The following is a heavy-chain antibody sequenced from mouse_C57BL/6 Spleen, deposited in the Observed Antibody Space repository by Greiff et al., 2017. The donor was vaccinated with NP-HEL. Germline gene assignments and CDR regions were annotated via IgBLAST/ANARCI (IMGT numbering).Heavy chain of an antibody. CDR1: GFSFTSYG. J-gene: IGHJ1*03. Sequence: VQVVESGPGLVAPSQSLSITCTVSGFSFTSYGVDWVRQPPGKGLEWLGVIWGGGSTNYNSALMSSLSIRKDNSNTQVFLKMNSLQTEDTAMYYCAKRNWDGGYFDVWGTGTTVTVSS. CDR3: AKRNWDGGYFDV. CDR2: IWGGGST. V-gene: IGHV2-9*01. D-gene: IGHD4-1*01.